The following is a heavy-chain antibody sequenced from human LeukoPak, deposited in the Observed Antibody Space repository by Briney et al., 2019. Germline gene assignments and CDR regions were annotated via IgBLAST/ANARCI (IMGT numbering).Heavy chain of an antibody. CDR2: INHSGST. Sequence: SETLSLTCAVYGGSFSGYYWSWIRQPPGKGLEWIGEINHSGSTNYNPSLKSRVTIPVDTSKNQFSLKLSSVTAADTAVYYCARERLRGGYCSSTSCDDAFDIWGQGTMVTVSS. CDR3: ARERLRGGYCSSTSCDDAFDI. D-gene: IGHD2-2*03. V-gene: IGHV4-34*01. J-gene: IGHJ3*02. CDR1: GGSFSGYY.